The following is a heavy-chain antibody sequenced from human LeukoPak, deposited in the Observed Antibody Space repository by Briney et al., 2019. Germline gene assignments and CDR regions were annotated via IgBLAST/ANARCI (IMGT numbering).Heavy chain of an antibody. CDR1: GYTFTGYY. CDR2: INPRNAAT. J-gene: IGHJ4*02. CDR3: ARTLYIAAAPGGFDY. D-gene: IGHD6-13*01. Sequence: ASVKVSCKASGYTFTGYYMHWVRQVPGQGLEWMGWINPRNAATNYAQKFQGRVTMTRDTSTGTIYMEMTSLRSDDTAIYYCARTLYIAAAPGGFDYWGQGTLLTVSS. V-gene: IGHV1-2*02.